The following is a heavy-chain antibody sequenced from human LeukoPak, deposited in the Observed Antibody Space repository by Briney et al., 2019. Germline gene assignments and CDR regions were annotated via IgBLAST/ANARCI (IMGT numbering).Heavy chain of an antibody. D-gene: IGHD4-17*01. V-gene: IGHV4-59*08. CDR2: VYYTGTT. CDR3: ARIDGDLLDS. J-gene: IGHJ4*02. Sequence: PSETLSLTCSVSGGSFSTYYWTWIRQSPGKGLEFIGYVYYTGTTNYNPSLQSRVTISIDTSKSQFSLKLSSVTAADTAVYFCARIDGDLLDSWGQGTLVAVSS. CDR1: GGSFSTYY.